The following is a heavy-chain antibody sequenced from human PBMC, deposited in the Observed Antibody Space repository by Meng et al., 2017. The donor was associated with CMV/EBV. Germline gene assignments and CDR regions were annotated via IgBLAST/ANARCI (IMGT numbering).Heavy chain of an antibody. Sequence: SETLSLTCTVSGYSISSGYYWGWIRQPPGKGLEWIGSIYYSGSTYYNPSLKSRVTISVDTSKNQFSLKLSSVTAADTAVYYCARDGRGYCSSTSCYGMDVWGQGTTVTVSS. CDR2: IYYSGST. J-gene: IGHJ6*02. V-gene: IGHV4-38-2*02. D-gene: IGHD2-2*03. CDR1: GYSISSGYY. CDR3: ARDGRGYCSSTSCYGMDV.